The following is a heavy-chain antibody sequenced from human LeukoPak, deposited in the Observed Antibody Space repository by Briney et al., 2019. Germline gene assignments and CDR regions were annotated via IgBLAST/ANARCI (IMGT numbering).Heavy chain of an antibody. D-gene: IGHD3-22*01. Sequence: SETLSLTCTVSGGSISSSSYYWGWIRQPPGKGLEWIGSIYYSGSTYYNPSLKSRVTISVDTSKNQFSLKLSSVTAADTAVYYCARLQVLYYYDSSGYPIDYWGQGTLVTVSS. CDR1: GGSISSSSYY. CDR3: ARLQVLYYYDSSGYPIDY. J-gene: IGHJ4*02. V-gene: IGHV4-39*01. CDR2: IYYSGST.